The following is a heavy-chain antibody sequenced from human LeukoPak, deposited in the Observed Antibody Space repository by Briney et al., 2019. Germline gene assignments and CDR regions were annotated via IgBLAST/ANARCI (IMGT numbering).Heavy chain of an antibody. CDR3: ARAAGNFDY. V-gene: IGHV3-30-3*01. Sequence: GGSLRLSCAAPGFTFSSYAMHWVRQAPGKGLEWVAVISYDGSNKYYADSVKGRFTISRDNSKNTLYLQMNSLRAEDTAVYYCARAAGNFDYWGQGTLVTVSS. J-gene: IGHJ4*02. CDR2: ISYDGSNK. CDR1: GFTFSSYA.